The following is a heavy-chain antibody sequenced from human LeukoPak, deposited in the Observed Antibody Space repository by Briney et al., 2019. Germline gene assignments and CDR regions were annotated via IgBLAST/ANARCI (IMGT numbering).Heavy chain of an antibody. V-gene: IGHV3-30-3*01. J-gene: IGHJ4*02. CDR2: ISYDGSNK. Sequence: GGPLRLSCAASGFTFSSYAMHWVRQAPGKGLEWVAVISYDGSNKYYADSVKGQFTISRDNSKNTLYLQVNSLRVEDTAIYYCAKDGRSTTPGYWGQGTLVTVSS. CDR1: GFTFSSYA. D-gene: IGHD2/OR15-2a*01. CDR3: AKDGRSTTPGY.